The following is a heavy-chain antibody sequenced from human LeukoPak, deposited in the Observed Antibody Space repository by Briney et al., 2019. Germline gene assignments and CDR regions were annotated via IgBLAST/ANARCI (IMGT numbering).Heavy chain of an antibody. V-gene: IGHV3-21*01. J-gene: IGHJ4*02. CDR2: ISTGSSYI. CDR1: GFTFSTYS. Sequence: GGSLRLSCSASGFTFSTYSMNWACQAPGKGLEWVSSISTGSSYIFYGDSVKGRFTISRDNADNSLYLQMNSLRAEDTAVYYCARTRDSSGCFDFWGQGTLVTVSS. D-gene: IGHD6-19*01. CDR3: ARTRDSSGCFDF.